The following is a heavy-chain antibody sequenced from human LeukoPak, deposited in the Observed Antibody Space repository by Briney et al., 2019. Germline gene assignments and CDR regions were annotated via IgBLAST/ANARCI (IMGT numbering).Heavy chain of an antibody. V-gene: IGHV1-69*04. CDR1: GGTFSSYA. CDR2: IIPILGIA. J-gene: IGHJ6*02. CDR3: ARLNSSSCYYYYYGMDV. D-gene: IGHD6-13*01. Sequence: VSSVKVSCKASGGTFSSYAISWLRQAPGKGLEWMGRIIPILGIANFAQKFQGRVTITEDKSTSTAYMELSSLKSEDTAVYYYARLNSSSCYYYYYGMDVWSQGTTVTVSS.